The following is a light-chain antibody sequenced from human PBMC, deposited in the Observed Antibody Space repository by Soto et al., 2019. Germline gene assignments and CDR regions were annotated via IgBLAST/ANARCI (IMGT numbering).Light chain of an antibody. J-gene: IGKJ1*01. V-gene: IGKV1-5*01. CDR2: DAS. Sequence: DIQMTQSTSPLSASVGDRVTITCRASQSIRRWLAWYQQKPGKAPKFLIYDASTLETGVPSRFSGSGSGTECTLTISSLQPDDVATYYCQQYNSYSGTFGQGTKVDIK. CDR3: QQYNSYSGT. CDR1: QSIRRW.